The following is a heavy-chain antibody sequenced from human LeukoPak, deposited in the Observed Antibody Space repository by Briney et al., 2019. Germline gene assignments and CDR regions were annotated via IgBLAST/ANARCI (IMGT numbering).Heavy chain of an antibody. V-gene: IGHV3-23*01. CDR3: ARAPPGLNWFDP. Sequence: PGRSLRLSCAASGFTFSSYAMSWVRQAPGKGLEWASVVSTSGDSTFYADSVKGRFTISRDNSKNTLYLQMNSLRAEDTAIYYCARAPPGLNWFDPWGQGTLVTVSS. CDR1: GFTFSSYA. J-gene: IGHJ5*02. CDR2: VSTSGDST.